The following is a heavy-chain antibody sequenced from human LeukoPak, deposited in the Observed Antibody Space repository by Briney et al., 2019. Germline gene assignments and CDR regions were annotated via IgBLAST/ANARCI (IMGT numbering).Heavy chain of an antibody. CDR2: ITGSSNSI. V-gene: IGHV3-48*04. D-gene: IGHD1-1*01. CDR1: GFTFSSYS. CDR3: AREKELAYFDY. Sequence: GGSLRLSCAASGFTFSSYSMNWVRQAPGKGPEWVSYITGSSNSIFYADSVKGRFTISRDNAKNSLYLQMNSLRAEDTAVYYCAREKELAYFDYWGQGTLVTVSS. J-gene: IGHJ4*02.